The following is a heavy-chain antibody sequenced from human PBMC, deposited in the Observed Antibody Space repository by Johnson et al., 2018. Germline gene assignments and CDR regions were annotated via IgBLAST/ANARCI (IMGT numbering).Heavy chain of an antibody. CDR3: AKCYDYALLGAFDI. Sequence: VQLVEAGGGLVQAGRSIRLSCAASGFTFDDYAMDWVRQVPGKGLEWVSGISWNSGSIGYADSVKGRFTIYRDNAKNSLFLQMNSLRAEDTALYYCAKCYDYALLGAFDIWGQGTMVTVSS. V-gene: IGHV3-9*01. CDR1: GFTFDDYA. CDR2: ISWNSGSI. D-gene: IGHD3-16*01. J-gene: IGHJ3*02.